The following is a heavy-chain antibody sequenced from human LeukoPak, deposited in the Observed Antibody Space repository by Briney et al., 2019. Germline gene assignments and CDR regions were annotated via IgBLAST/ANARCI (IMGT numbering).Heavy chain of an antibody. CDR1: GGSISTTNYY. Sequence: SETLSLTCTVSGGSISTTNYYWGWIRQPPGRDLEWIGSIYSSGNTYYNPSLESRVTISVDTSKNQLSLKLTSATAADTSVYYCARALGYCSGGSCTRGYNWFDPWGQGTLVAVPS. CDR2: IYSSGNT. V-gene: IGHV4-39*01. CDR3: ARALGYCSGGSCTRGYNWFDP. J-gene: IGHJ5*02. D-gene: IGHD2-15*01.